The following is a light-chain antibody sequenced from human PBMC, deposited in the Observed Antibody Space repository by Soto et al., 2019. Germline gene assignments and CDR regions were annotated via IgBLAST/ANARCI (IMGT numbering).Light chain of an antibody. CDR3: AAWDDSLSGRYV. J-gene: IGLJ1*01. CDR1: SSNIGSNY. Sequence: QSVLTQPPSASGTPGQRVTISCSGSSSNIGSNYVYWYQQLPGTAPKLLIYRNNQRPSGVPDRFSCSKSGTSASLSISGLRSEDEADYYCAAWDDSLSGRYVFGTGTKVTVL. CDR2: RNN. V-gene: IGLV1-47*01.